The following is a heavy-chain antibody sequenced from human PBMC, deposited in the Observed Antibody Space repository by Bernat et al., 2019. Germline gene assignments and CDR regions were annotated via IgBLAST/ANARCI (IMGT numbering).Heavy chain of an antibody. CDR2: INHSGST. CDR3: ARGSSTWGSYRYTDYFDY. J-gene: IGHJ4*02. Sequence: QVQLQQWGAGLLKPSETLSLTCAVYGVSFSGYYWSWFRQPPGKGLVWIGEINHSGSTNYNPSLKSRVTISVDTSKNQFSLKLSSVTAADTAVYDWARGSSTWGSYRYTDYFDYWGQGTLVTVSS. CDR1: GVSFSGYY. V-gene: IGHV4-34*01. D-gene: IGHD3-16*02.